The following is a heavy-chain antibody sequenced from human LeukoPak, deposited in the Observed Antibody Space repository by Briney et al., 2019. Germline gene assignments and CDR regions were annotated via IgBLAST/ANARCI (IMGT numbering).Heavy chain of an antibody. CDR1: GPSFMSNE. Sequence: PGRSPRLSCAAFGPSFMSNEINSVRHDPRKWLEWVSYISIRGSTIYYADSVKGRFTISRDNAKNSLYLQVHSLRDEDTAVYYCATDGVKVGPTAFAYWGQGTLVTVSS. CDR3: ATDGVKVGPTAFAY. D-gene: IGHD1-26*01. J-gene: IGHJ4*02. CDR2: ISIRGSTI. V-gene: IGHV3-48*03.